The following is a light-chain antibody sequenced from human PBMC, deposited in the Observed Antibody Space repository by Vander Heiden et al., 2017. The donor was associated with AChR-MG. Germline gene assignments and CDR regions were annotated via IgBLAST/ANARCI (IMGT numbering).Light chain of an antibody. CDR3: QHDDRTPFT. V-gene: IGKV1-NL1*01. CDR2: AAS. CDR1: QGIGGS. Sequence: DIQMTQSPSSLSASVGDRVTITCRASQGIGGSLAWYQQKPGKAPKLLIYAASRLETGVPSRFSGGGSGTEYTLTISGLQSDDFATYHCQHDDRTPFTFGHGTKVEIK. J-gene: IGKJ3*01.